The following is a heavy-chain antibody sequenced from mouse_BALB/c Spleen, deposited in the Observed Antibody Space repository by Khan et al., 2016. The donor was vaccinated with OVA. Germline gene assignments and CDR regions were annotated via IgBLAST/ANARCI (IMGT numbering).Heavy chain of an antibody. CDR2: IYPGNSDI. D-gene: IGHD2-1*01. V-gene: IGHV1-5*01. J-gene: IGHJ2*01. CDR3: TRNGFGNYESWDY. Sequence: VQLQQSGTVLARPGASVKMSCKASGYTFTSYWMHWVKQRPGQGLEWIGAIYPGNSDINYKQKFKGKAKLTAVTSTSTAYMKINSLTNKDAAVYYCTRNGFGNYESWDYWGQGTTLTVSS. CDR1: GYTFTSYW.